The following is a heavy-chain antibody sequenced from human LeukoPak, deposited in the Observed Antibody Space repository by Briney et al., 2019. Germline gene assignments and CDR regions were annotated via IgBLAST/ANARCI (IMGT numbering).Heavy chain of an antibody. CDR1: GGSISSYY. D-gene: IGHD6-13*01. J-gene: IGHJ4*02. CDR2: IYYSGST. V-gene: IGHV4-59*01. CDR3: AIEGYSSSWYYFDY. Sequence: SETLSLTCTVSGGSISSYYWSWIRQPPGKGLEWIGYIYYSGSTNYNPSLKGRVTISVDTSKNQFSLKLSSVTAADTAVYYCAIEGYSSSWYYFDYWGQGTLVTVSS.